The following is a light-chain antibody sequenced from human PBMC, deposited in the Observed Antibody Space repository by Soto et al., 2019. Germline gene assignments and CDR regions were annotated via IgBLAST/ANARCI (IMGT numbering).Light chain of an antibody. Sequence: QSVLTQPPSASGTPGQRVTISCSGSSSNIGSNTVNWYQQLPRTAPKLLIYSNNQRPSGVPDRFSDSKSGTSASLAISGLQSEDEADYYCAAWDDSLNGYVFGTGTKLTVL. CDR3: AAWDDSLNGYV. CDR2: SNN. CDR1: SSNIGSNT. V-gene: IGLV1-44*01. J-gene: IGLJ1*01.